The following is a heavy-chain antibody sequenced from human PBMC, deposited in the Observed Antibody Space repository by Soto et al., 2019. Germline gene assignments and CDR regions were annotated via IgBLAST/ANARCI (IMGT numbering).Heavy chain of an antibody. CDR2: IIPIFGTA. D-gene: IGHD5-12*01. V-gene: IGHV1-69*01. Sequence: QMQLVQSGAEVKKPGSSVKVSCKASGGTFSSYAISWVRQAPGQGLEWMGGIIPIFGTANYAQKFQGRVTITADESTSTAYMELSSLRSEDTAVYYCAISDIVATIGEDNWFDPWGQGTLVTVSS. J-gene: IGHJ5*02. CDR1: GGTFSSYA. CDR3: AISDIVATIGEDNWFDP.